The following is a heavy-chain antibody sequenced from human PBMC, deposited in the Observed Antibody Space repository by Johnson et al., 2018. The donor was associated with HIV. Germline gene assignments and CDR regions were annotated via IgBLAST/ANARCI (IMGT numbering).Heavy chain of an antibody. CDR1: GFTFSSYA. J-gene: IGHJ3*02. V-gene: IGHV3-9*01. CDR3: ARDSPLGRGLDI. CDR2: ISWNSGSI. Sequence: QLVESGGGVVQPGRSLRLSCAASGFTFSSYAMHWVRQAPGKGLEWVSGISWNSGSIGYADSVKGRFTISRDNARNSLYVQMDSLRAEDTAVYYCARDSPLGRGLDIWGRGTVVTVSS. D-gene: IGHD7-27*01.